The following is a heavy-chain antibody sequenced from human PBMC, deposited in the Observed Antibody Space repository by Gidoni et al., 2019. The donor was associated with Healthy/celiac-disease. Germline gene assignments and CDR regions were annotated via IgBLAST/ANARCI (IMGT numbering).Heavy chain of an antibody. V-gene: IGHV3-30-3*01. D-gene: IGHD3-10*01. CDR2: ISYDGSNK. J-gene: IGHJ4*02. CDR3: ARELWFGETGDDY. CDR1: GFPFSSYA. Sequence: QVQLVESGGGVVQPGRSLRLSCAAPGFPFSSYAMHWVRQAPGKGLEWVAVISYDGSNKYYADSVKGRFTISRDNSKNTLYLQMNSLRAEDTAVYYCARELWFGETGDDYWGQGTLVTVSS.